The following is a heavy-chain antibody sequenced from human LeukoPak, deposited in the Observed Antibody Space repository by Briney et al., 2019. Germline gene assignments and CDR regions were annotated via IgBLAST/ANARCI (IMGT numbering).Heavy chain of an antibody. J-gene: IGHJ4*02. CDR2: IYHSGNT. CDR3: ARDRDFWSGYTWVY. D-gene: IGHD3-3*01. CDR1: GYSISSGYY. V-gene: IGHV4-38-2*02. Sequence: PSETLSLTCTVSGYSISSGYYWGWIRQPPGKGLEWIGTIYHSGNTYYNPSLKSRVTISVDTSKNQFSLKLTSVTAADTAVYYCARDRDFWSGYTWVYWGQGTLVTVSS.